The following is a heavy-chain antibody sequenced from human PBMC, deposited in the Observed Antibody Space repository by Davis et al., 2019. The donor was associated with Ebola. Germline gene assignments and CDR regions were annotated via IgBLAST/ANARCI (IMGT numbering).Heavy chain of an antibody. J-gene: IGHJ4*02. CDR3: ARDQHGLWDY. CDR1: GFPFSSYW. D-gene: IGHD2-21*01. CDR2: IKQDGSER. Sequence: PGGSLRLSCAASGFPFSSYWMSWVRQSPGKGLELVAKIKQDGSERYYVDSVKGRFTISRDNAKNSLYLQMNSLRAEDRAVYYCARDQHGLWDYWGQGTLVTVSS. V-gene: IGHV3-7*01.